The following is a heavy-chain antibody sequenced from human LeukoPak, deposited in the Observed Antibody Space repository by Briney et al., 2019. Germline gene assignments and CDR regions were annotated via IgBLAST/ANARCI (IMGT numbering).Heavy chain of an antibody. CDR3: ATVGSLGGDLMFDY. CDR1: GYTLTELS. CDR2: FDPEDGET. D-gene: IGHD1-26*01. V-gene: IGHV1-24*01. Sequence: ASVKVSCKVSGYTLTELSMHWVRQAPGKGLEWMGGFDPEDGETIYAQKFQGRVTMTEDTSTDTAYMELSSLRSEDTAVYYCATVGSLGGDLMFDYWGQGTLVTVSS. J-gene: IGHJ4*02.